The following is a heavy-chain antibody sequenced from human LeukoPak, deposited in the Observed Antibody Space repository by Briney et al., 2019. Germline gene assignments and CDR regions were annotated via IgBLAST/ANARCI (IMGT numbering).Heavy chain of an antibody. V-gene: IGHV3-23*01. Sequence: GGSLRLSCVASGFTFSNYAMSWVRQAPGKGLEWVSAITGSGTNRYYADSLKGRFTTSRNNSKNTVFLQMNSLRHEDTAIYYCVIWGDYDVLTGYYVPDYWGQGTLVTVAS. D-gene: IGHD3-9*01. J-gene: IGHJ4*02. CDR2: ITGSGTNR. CDR3: VIWGDYDVLTGYYVPDY. CDR1: GFTFSNYA.